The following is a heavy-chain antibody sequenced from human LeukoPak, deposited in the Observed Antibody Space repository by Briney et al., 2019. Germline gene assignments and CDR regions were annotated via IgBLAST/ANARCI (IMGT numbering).Heavy chain of an antibody. D-gene: IGHD5-24*01. CDR1: GFTFSSEP. Sequence: GGSLRLSCATSGFTFSSEPMNWVRQAPEKGLEWVAHIRSGGDNIHYVDSVRGRFTISRDNAKKSLYLQMNSLRAEDTAVYYCVRDVQFAFDIWGQGTMVTVSS. CDR2: IRSGGDNI. J-gene: IGHJ3*02. V-gene: IGHV3-48*01. CDR3: VRDVQFAFDI.